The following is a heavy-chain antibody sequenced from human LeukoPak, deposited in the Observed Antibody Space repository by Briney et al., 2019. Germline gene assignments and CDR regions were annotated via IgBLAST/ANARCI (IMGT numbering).Heavy chain of an antibody. Sequence: PSETLSLTCTVSGGSISSYYWSWIRQPAGKGLEWIGRIHTSGSTNYNPSLKSRVTMSADTSKNQFSLKLSSVTAADTAVYYCARENSSGWYRGYYYYMDVWGKGTTVTVSS. D-gene: IGHD6-19*01. V-gene: IGHV4-4*07. CDR2: IHTSGST. CDR3: ARENSSGWYRGYYYYMDV. CDR1: GGSISSYY. J-gene: IGHJ6*03.